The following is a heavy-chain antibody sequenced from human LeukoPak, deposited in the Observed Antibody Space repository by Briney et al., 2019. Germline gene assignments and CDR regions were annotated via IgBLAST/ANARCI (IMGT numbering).Heavy chain of an antibody. CDR2: ISSTGNTI. V-gene: IGHV3-48*03. CDR1: GFTFSSYE. CDR3: AKGTRQYSYYYFDY. Sequence: GGSLRLSCTASGFTFSSYEMNWVRQAPGKGLEWVSYISSTGNTIYYADSVKGRFTISRDNAKTSLYLQVNSLRAEDTAVYYCAKGTRQYSYYYFDYWGQGTLVTVSS. J-gene: IGHJ4*02. D-gene: IGHD1-14*01.